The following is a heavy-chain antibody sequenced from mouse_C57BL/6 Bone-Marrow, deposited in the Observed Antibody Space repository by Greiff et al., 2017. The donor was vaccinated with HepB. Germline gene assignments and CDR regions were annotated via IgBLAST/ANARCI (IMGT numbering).Heavy chain of an antibody. Sequence: QVQLQQSGAELVRPGTSVKMSCKASGYTFTNYWIGWAKQRPGHGLEWIGDIYPGGGYTNYNEKFKGKATLTADKSSSTAYMQFSSLTSEDSAIYYCARHYYYGSTWFAYWGQGTLVTVSA. D-gene: IGHD1-1*01. J-gene: IGHJ3*01. CDR2: IYPGGGYT. CDR3: ARHYYYGSTWFAY. V-gene: IGHV1-63*01. CDR1: GYTFTNYW.